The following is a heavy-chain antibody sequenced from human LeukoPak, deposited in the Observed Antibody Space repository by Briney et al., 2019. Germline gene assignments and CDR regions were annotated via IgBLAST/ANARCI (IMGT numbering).Heavy chain of an antibody. CDR2: ISSSGSTI. V-gene: IGHV3-11*01. CDR3: ASPSYCSSTSCYKHPYYYYMDV. J-gene: IGHJ6*03. CDR1: GFTVSSNY. D-gene: IGHD2-2*02. Sequence: GGSLRLSCAASGFTVSSNYMSWIRQAPGKGLEWVSYISSSGSTIYYADSVKGRFTISRDNAKNSLYLQMNSLRAEDTAVYYCASPSYCSSTSCYKHPYYYYMDVWGKGTTVTVSS.